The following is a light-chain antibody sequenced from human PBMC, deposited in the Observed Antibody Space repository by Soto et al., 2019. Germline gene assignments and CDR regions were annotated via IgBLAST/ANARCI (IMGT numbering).Light chain of an antibody. CDR3: QVWDTYTLSGV. CDR1: NIETKG. J-gene: IGLJ3*02. CDR2: DDT. V-gene: IGLV3-21*02. Sequence: SYELTQPPSVSVAPGQTASITCGGDNIETKGVHWYQRKPGQAPILVVYDDTDRPSGIPDRFSGSNSGNTATLTISRVEAGDEADYYCQVWDTYTLSGVLGGGTKLTVL.